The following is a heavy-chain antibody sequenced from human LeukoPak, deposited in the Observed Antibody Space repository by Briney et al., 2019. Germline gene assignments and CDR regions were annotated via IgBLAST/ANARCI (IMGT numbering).Heavy chain of an antibody. Sequence: SETLSLTCTVSGGSISNYYWNWIRQPAGKGLEWIGRKSVSGHTNYRSSLESRVTMSVDTSKNQFSLKLRSVTAADTAVYYCARDLEYCSTTRCSHGAFDIWGQGTVVTVSS. CDR1: GGSISNYY. CDR3: ARDLEYCSTTRCSHGAFDI. J-gene: IGHJ3*02. V-gene: IGHV4-4*07. CDR2: KSVSGHT. D-gene: IGHD2-2*01.